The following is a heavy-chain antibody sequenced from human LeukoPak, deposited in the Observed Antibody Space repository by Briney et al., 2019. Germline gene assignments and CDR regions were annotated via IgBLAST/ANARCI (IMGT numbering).Heavy chain of an antibody. CDR3: ARGAYDFWSGYSYYYYYYMDV. V-gene: IGHV4-61*02. CDR1: GGSISSGSYY. Sequence: SETLSLTCTVSGGSISSGSYYWSWIRQPAGKGLEWIRRIYTSGSTNYNPSLKSRVTISVDTSKNQFSLKLSSVTAADTAVYYCARGAYDFWSGYSYYYYYYMDVWGKGTTVTVSS. D-gene: IGHD3-3*01. J-gene: IGHJ6*03. CDR2: IYTSGST.